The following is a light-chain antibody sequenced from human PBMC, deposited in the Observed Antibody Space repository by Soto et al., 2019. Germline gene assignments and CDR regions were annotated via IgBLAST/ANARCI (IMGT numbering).Light chain of an antibody. CDR3: GSWDSSLSAYV. Sequence: VLTHPPSLSAAPGHRVTISCSGSSSNIGGNSVSWYQQLPGTAPKLLIYDDDKRPSGIPDRFSGSKSGTSATLGITGFQTGDEADHYCGSWDSSLSAYVFGTGTKVTVL. J-gene: IGLJ1*01. V-gene: IGLV1-51*01. CDR1: SSNIGGNS. CDR2: DDD.